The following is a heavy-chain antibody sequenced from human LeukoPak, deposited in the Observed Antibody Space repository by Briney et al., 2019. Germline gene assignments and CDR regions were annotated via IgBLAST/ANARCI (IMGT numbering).Heavy chain of an antibody. CDR2: ISRHGGST. Sequence: GGSLRLSCAASGFTFSSYAMHWVRQAPGKGLEYVSAISRHGGSTYYANSVTGRFTISRDNSKNTLYLQMNSLRAEDTAVYYCARGLVATYYNWFDPWGQGTLVTVSS. CDR3: ARGLVATYYNWFDP. D-gene: IGHD5-12*01. CDR1: GFTFSSYA. J-gene: IGHJ5*02. V-gene: IGHV3-64*01.